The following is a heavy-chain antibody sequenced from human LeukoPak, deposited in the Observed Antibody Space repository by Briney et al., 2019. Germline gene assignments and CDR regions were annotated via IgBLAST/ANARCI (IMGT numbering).Heavy chain of an antibody. J-gene: IGHJ6*02. CDR3: ARGEEVWFGEYRYYYYGMDV. CDR2: ISAYNGNT. V-gene: IGHV1-18*01. Sequence: ASVKVSCKASGYTFTSYGISWVRQAPRPGLESLGWISAYNGNTNYAQKLQGRVTMTTDTSTSTAYMELRSLRSDDTAVYYCARGEEVWFGEYRYYYYGMDVWGQGTTVTVSS. CDR1: GYTFTSYG. D-gene: IGHD3-10*01.